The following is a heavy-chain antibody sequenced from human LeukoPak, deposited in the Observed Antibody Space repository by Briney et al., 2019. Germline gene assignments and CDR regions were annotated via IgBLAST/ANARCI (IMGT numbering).Heavy chain of an antibody. V-gene: IGHV1-18*01. D-gene: IGHD4-17*01. CDR2: ISAYNGNT. J-gene: IGHJ5*02. Sequence: ASVKVSCKASGYTSTSYGIRWVRQAPGQGLEWMGWISAYNGNTNYAQKLQGRVTMTTDTSTSTAYMELRSLRSDDTAVYYCARRHDYGDYVGWFDPWGQGTLVTVSS. CDR1: GYTSTSYG. CDR3: ARRHDYGDYVGWFDP.